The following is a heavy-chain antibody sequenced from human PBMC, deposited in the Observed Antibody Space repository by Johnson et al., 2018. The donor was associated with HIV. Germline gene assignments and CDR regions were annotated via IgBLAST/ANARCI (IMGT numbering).Heavy chain of an antibody. CDR2: IKLDGSDK. CDR3: ARQVYCSSTSCSSAFDI. Sequence: VQLVESGGGLVQPGESLRLSCVVSGFTFGTYWMTWVRQAPGNGLEWVATIKLDGSDKYYLDSVKGRFTISRDNGRNSLYLQMNSLRAGDTAVYYCARQVYCSSTSCSSAFDIWGQGTMVTVSS. J-gene: IGHJ3*02. D-gene: IGHD2-2*01. CDR1: GFTFGTYW. V-gene: IGHV3-7*01.